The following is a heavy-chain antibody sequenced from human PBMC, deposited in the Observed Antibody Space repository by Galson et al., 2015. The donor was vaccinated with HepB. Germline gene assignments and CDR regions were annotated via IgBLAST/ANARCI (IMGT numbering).Heavy chain of an antibody. CDR2: FYYNEPS. CDR1: GGSISTSYY. V-gene: IGHV4-39*01. CDR3: ATHSRAYSGYDTDY. J-gene: IGHJ4*02. D-gene: IGHD5-12*01. Sequence: SLTCTVSGGSISTSYYWGWFRQPPGKGLEWIGSFYYNEPSNYNPSLRSRVTISVDTSKNQFSLKLGSVTAADTAVYYCATHSRAYSGYDTDYWGQGTLVTVSS.